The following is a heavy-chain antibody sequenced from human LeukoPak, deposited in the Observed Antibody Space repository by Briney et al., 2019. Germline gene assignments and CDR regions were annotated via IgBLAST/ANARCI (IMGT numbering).Heavy chain of an antibody. CDR1: GFTFSGYS. CDR2: ISSSSSTM. Sequence: GGSLRLSCAASGFTFSGYSMNWVRQAPGKGLEWVSYISSSSSTMYYADSVKGRFTISRDNAKNSLYLQMNSLRAEDTAVYYCAREAARVSFDYWGQGTLVTVSS. CDR3: AREAARVSFDY. V-gene: IGHV3-48*01. D-gene: IGHD6-6*01. J-gene: IGHJ4*02.